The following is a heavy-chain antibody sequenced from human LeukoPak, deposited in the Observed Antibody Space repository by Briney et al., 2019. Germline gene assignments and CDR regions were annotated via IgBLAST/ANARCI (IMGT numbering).Heavy chain of an antibody. CDR3: ARARGGPSDLWFGELSSIGGGTDFDY. Sequence: ASVKVSCKASGYTFTSYGISWVRQAPGQGLEWMGWISAYNGNTNYAQKLQGRVTMTTDTSTSTAYMELRSLRSDDTAVYYCARARGGPSDLWFGELSSIGGGTDFDYWGQGTLVTVSS. J-gene: IGHJ4*02. CDR2: ISAYNGNT. D-gene: IGHD3-10*01. V-gene: IGHV1-18*01. CDR1: GYTFTSYG.